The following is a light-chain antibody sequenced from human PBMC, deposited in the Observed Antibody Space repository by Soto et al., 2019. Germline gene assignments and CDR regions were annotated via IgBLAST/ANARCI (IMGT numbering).Light chain of an antibody. CDR3: PSYAGRNMWV. CDR2: EVN. CDR1: SSDVGAYNY. V-gene: IGLV2-8*01. J-gene: IGLJ2*01. Sequence: QSALTQPPSASGSPGQSVTISCTGTSSDVGAYNYVSWYQQYPGKAPKLMIYEVNKRPSGVPDRFSGSKSGKTASLTVSGLQPEDDADYHCPSYAGRNMWVFGGGTKVTVL.